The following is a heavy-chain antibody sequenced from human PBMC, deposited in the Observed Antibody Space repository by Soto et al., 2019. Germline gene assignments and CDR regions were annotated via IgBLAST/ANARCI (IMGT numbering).Heavy chain of an antibody. Sequence: GASLKISCKGSGYSFASYWIGWVRQMPGKGLEWMGIIYPGDSQIKYSPSFQGQVTISADRSITTAFLQWSRLEASDTAMYYCATFYYDSGNSYGRFDYWGQGTLVTVSS. D-gene: IGHD3-22*01. CDR3: ATFYYDSGNSYGRFDY. V-gene: IGHV5-51*01. CDR2: IYPGDSQI. CDR1: GYSFASYW. J-gene: IGHJ4*02.